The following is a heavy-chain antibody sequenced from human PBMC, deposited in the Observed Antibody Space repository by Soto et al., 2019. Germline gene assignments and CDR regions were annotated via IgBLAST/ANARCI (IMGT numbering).Heavy chain of an antibody. V-gene: IGHV3-15*01. Sequence: LSCAASGFTFSNAWMSWVRQAPGKGLEWVGRIKSKTDGGTTDYAAPVKGRFTISRDDSKNTLYLQMNSLKTEDTAVYYCTTLLYDFVWGSYRLDYYYGMDVWSQGTTGTVS. CDR2: IKSKTDGGTT. D-gene: IGHD3-16*02. J-gene: IGHJ6*02. CDR1: GFTFSNAW. CDR3: TTLLYDFVWGSYRLDYYYGMDV.